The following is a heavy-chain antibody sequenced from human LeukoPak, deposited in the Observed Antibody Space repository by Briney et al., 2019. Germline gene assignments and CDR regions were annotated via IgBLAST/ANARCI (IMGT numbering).Heavy chain of an antibody. CDR3: AKSGKPYGFDM. CDR2: ISSDGSIT. J-gene: IGHJ3*02. CDR1: GFTFSSYW. V-gene: IGHV3-74*01. Sequence: GGSLRLSCAASGFTFSSYWMHWVRQAPGKGLAWVSHISSDGSITGYADSVKGRFTISRDNAKNTLYLQMNSLRAEDTAVYYCAKSGKPYGFDMWGQGTMVTVSS.